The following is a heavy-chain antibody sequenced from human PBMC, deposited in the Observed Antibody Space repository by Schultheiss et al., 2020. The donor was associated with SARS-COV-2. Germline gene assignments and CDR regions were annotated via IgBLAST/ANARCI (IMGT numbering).Heavy chain of an antibody. V-gene: IGHV3-19*01. CDR1: GFTFSSYS. CDR3: ARGGGRGYSYGFWAYAFDI. Sequence: GGSLRLSCAASGFTFSSYSMNWVRQAPGKGLEWVSGVSWNGSRTHYADSVKGRFTISRDNSKNTLYLQMNSLRAEDTAVYYCARGGGRGYSYGFWAYAFDIWGQGTMVTVSS. J-gene: IGHJ3*02. CDR2: VSWNGSRT. D-gene: IGHD5-18*01.